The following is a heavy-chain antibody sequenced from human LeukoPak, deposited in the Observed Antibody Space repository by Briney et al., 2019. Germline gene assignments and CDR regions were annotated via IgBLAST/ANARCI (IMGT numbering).Heavy chain of an antibody. J-gene: IGHJ4*02. Sequence: SVKVSCKASGGTFNSYAISWVRQAPGQGLEWMGGIIPIFGTANYAQKFQGRVTITADESTSTAYMELSSLRSEDTAVYYCAREPPVDSSGYYSQGYWGQGTLVTVSS. D-gene: IGHD3-22*01. V-gene: IGHV1-69*01. CDR2: IIPIFGTA. CDR1: GGTFNSYA. CDR3: AREPPVDSSGYYSQGY.